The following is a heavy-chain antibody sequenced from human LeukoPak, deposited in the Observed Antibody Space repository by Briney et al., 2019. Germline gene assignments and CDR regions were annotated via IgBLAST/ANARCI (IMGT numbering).Heavy chain of an antibody. Sequence: GESLKISCKGSGDRFSNYWIGWVRQMPGKGLEWMGIIYVGDPDTRYSASFQGQVTISADKSISTAYLQWSSLKASDTAMYYCARSGGEYSSSWYNWFDPWGQGTLVTVSS. CDR2: IYVGDPDT. D-gene: IGHD6-13*01. J-gene: IGHJ5*02. CDR3: ARSGGEYSSSWYNWFDP. V-gene: IGHV5-51*01. CDR1: GDRFSNYW.